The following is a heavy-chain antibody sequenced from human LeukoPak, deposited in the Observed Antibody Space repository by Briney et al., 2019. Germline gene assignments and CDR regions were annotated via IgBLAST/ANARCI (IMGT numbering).Heavy chain of an antibody. J-gene: IGHJ6*03. CDR3: ATVRSSWSGNRHHYYQYMDV. Sequence: GGSLRLSCEASGFTFIDYRIKWVRQAPGEGLEGVSFISDDSRTVYYADTVNCLFTISRDPARSSLYLKMNRLRVEDTAVYYCATVRSSWSGNRHHYYQYMDVWGNGTTVTVSS. V-gene: IGHV3-48*01. CDR2: ISDDSRTV. CDR1: GFTFIDYR. D-gene: IGHD3-3*01.